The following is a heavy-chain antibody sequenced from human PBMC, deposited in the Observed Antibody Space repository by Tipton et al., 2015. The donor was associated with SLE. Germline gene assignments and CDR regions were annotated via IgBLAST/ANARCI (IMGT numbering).Heavy chain of an antibody. CDR1: GGSISSGSYY. V-gene: IGHV4-61*02. D-gene: IGHD3-10*01. Sequence: LRLSCTVSGGSISSGSYYWSWIRQPAGKGLEWIGRIYTSGSTNYNPSPKSRVTMSVDTSKNQFSLKLSPVTAADTAVYYCARDYGSVVQGVIRYFDYWGQGTLVTVSS. CDR3: ARDYGSVVQGVIRYFDY. J-gene: IGHJ4*02. CDR2: IYTSGST.